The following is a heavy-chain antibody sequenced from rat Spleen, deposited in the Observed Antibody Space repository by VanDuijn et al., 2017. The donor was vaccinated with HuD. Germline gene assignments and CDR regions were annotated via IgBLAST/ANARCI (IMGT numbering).Heavy chain of an antibody. CDR1: GFTFSSFP. J-gene: IGHJ3*01. V-gene: IGHV5-46*01. CDR3: VRQDTSGYSNWFAY. D-gene: IGHD4-3*01. CDR2: ISSNGNNI. Sequence: EVQLVESGGGLVQPGGSMKLSCAASGFTFSSFPMAWVRQAPTKGLEWVATISSNGNNIYYRDSVKGRFAISRDYAKSTLYLQMNSLGAEDTATYYCVRQDTSGYSNWFAYWSQGTLVTVSS.